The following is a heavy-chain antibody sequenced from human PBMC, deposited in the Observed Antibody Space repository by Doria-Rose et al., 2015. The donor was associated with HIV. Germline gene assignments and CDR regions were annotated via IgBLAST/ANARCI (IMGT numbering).Heavy chain of an antibody. Sequence: RISCKGSGYSFGTNWIGWVRQMPGKGLEWMGIIYPGDSHTKYSPSFQGQVTISADRSIRTAYLQWSSLKASDTAMYYCATGPSLYCSGGNCPDAFDIWGQGTMVTVSS. J-gene: IGHJ3*02. CDR1: GYSFGTNW. CDR2: IYPGDSHT. V-gene: IGHV5-51*01. CDR3: ATGPSLYCSGGNCPDAFDI. D-gene: IGHD2-15*01.